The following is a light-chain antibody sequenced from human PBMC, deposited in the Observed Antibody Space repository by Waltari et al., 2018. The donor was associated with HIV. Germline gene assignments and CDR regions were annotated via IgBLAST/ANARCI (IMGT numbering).Light chain of an antibody. CDR2: KAS. V-gene: IGKV1-5*03. CDR3: QQYYNFPVT. CDR1: QNIGNW. Sequence: DIQMTQSPSTLSASIGDRVSFTCRASQNIGNWLAWYQQKPVKAPNLLISKASNLESGVPANFSGSGSGTHFTLTISGLRPDDFASYYCQQYYNFPVTFGQGTKL. J-gene: IGKJ2*01.